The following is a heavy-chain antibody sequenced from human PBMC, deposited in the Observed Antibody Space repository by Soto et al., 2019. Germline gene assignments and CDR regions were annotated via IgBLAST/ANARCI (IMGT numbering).Heavy chain of an antibody. V-gene: IGHV1-3*01. J-gene: IGHJ6*02. CDR2: INAGNGNT. CDR1: GYTFTSYA. Sequence: ASVKVSCKASGYTFTSYAMHWVRQAPGQRLEWMGWINAGNGNTKYSQKFQGRVTITRDTSASTAYMELSSLRSEDTAVYYCARGPYYYDSSGRPGSGMDVWGQGTTVTVSS. D-gene: IGHD3-22*01. CDR3: ARGPYYYDSSGRPGSGMDV.